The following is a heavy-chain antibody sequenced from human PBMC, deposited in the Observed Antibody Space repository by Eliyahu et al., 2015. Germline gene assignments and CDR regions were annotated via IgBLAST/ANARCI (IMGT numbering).Heavy chain of an antibody. Sequence: EVQLVESGGGLIQPGGSLRLSCAASGFTVXSNYMSWXRXAPGKGLEWVSVIYSGGSTYYADSVKGRFTISRDNSKNTLYLQMNSLRAEDTAVYYCARGLRGSGSSYWGQGTLVTVSS. D-gene: IGHD3-10*01. CDR1: GFTVXSNY. CDR2: IYSGGST. V-gene: IGHV3-53*01. CDR3: ARGLRGSGSSY. J-gene: IGHJ4*02.